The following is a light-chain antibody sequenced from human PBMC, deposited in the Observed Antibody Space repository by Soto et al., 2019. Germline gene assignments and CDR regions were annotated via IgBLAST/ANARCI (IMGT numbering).Light chain of an antibody. CDR3: QQYNNWPPLT. J-gene: IGKJ5*01. CDR1: QSVGSN. CDR2: DAS. V-gene: IGKV3D-15*01. Sequence: EIVMTQSPATLSVSPGERATLSCRASQSVGSNVAWYQQQPGQAHRLLVYDASTRATGIPARFSGSGSGTEFTLTISRLESEDFAVYYCQQYNNWPPLTFGQGTRLEIK.